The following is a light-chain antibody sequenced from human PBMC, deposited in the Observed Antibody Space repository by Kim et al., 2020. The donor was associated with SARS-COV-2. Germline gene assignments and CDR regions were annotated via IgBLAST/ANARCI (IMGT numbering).Light chain of an antibody. Sequence: SSVKLTWTLNSGHNKYIIAWHQQGPGKAPRYLMKVEGSGNYHKGSGVPDRFSGASSGADRYLTISNLQSEDEADYYCETWNSNTWVFGGGTQLTVL. J-gene: IGLJ3*02. CDR2: VEGSGNY. CDR1: SGHNKYI. CDR3: ETWNSNTWV. V-gene: IGLV4-60*03.